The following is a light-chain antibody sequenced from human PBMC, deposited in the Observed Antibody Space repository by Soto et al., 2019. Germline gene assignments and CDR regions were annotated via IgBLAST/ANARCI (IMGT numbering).Light chain of an antibody. J-gene: IGKJ4*01. Sequence: IQMTQSPSSLSASVGDRVTITCRASQGVDSDLSWYQQKPGKAPKLLIYAASSLHSGVPTRFRSSESGTHFTLTISSLQPEDVATYYCQQSYSTLVLTFGGGTKVELK. CDR1: QGVDSD. CDR2: AAS. V-gene: IGKV1-39*01. CDR3: QQSYSTLVLT.